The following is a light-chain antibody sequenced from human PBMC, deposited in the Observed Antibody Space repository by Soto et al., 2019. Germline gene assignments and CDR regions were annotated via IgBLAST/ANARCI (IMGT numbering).Light chain of an antibody. CDR2: DAS. V-gene: IGKV3-11*01. J-gene: IGKJ4*01. CDR1: QSVSSY. CDR3: QQRSTWPRT. Sequence: EIVLTQSPATLSLSPGERATLSCRASQSVSSYLAWYQQKPGQAPRLLIYDASNRATGIPVRFSGSGSGTDFTLTISSLEPEDFALYYCQQRSTWPRTFGGGTKVEIK.